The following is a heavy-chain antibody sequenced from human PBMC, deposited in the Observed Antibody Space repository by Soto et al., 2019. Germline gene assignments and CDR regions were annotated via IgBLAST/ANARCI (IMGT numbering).Heavy chain of an antibody. V-gene: IGHV4-61*08. CDR2: IYYSGST. Sequence: PSETLSLTCAVSGGSISSGGYSWSWIRQPPGKGLEWIGYIYYSGSTNYNPSLKSRVTISVDTSKNQFSLKLSSVTAADTAVYYCARHLSDDLPDIGWFDPWGQGTLVTVSS. CDR1: GGSISSGGYS. CDR3: ARHLSDDLPDIGWFDP. D-gene: IGHD2-15*01. J-gene: IGHJ5*02.